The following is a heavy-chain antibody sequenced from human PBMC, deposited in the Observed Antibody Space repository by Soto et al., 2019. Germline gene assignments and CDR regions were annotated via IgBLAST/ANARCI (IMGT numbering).Heavy chain of an antibody. Sequence: QVQLQESGPGLVKPSGTLSLTCAVSGGSIGSSNWWSWVRQPPGKGLEWIGEIYHSGNTNCNPSLKSRVTMAVDKSRNQFSLKLSSLTAADTALYYCARRWGEGRVDYWGQGTLVTVSS. J-gene: IGHJ4*02. CDR2: IYHSGNT. V-gene: IGHV4-4*02. CDR1: GGSIGSSNW. D-gene: IGHD3-10*01. CDR3: ARRWGEGRVDY.